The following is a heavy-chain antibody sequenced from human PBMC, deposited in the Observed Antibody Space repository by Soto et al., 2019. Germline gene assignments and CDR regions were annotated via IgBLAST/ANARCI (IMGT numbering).Heavy chain of an antibody. CDR3: VRDRALDSTGHWFDV. CDR2: IYHIGSP. J-gene: IGHJ5*02. CDR1: GPPVTSGGYY. D-gene: IGHD1-1*01. Sequence: QVQLQESGPGLVKTSQTLSLICTVSGPPVTSGGYYWTWIRQRPGKGLEWIGYIYHIGSPSYNPPLKSRPTVSLDTSKNQPSQNETSETAADTAIYYCVRDRALDSTGHWFDVWGEGTQVTVSS. V-gene: IGHV4-31*03.